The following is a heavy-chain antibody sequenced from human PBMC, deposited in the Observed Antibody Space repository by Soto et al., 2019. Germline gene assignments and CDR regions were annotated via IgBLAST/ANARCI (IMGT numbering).Heavy chain of an antibody. V-gene: IGHV1-24*01. Sequence: ASVKVSCKASGYTLTELSMHWVRQAPGKGLEWMGGFDPEDGETIYAQKFQGRVTMTEDTSTDTAYMELSSLRSEDTAVYYCATDYGSGSYYKLYWGQGTLVTVSS. D-gene: IGHD3-10*01. J-gene: IGHJ4*02. CDR2: FDPEDGET. CDR1: GYTLTELS. CDR3: ATDYGSGSYYKLY.